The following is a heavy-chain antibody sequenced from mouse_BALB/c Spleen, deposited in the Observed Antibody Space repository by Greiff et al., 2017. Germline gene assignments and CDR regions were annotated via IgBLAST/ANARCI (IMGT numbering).Heavy chain of an antibody. CDR3: ARHFGNYYDY. Sequence: EVMLVESGGGLVKPGGSLKLSCAASGFAFSSYDMSWVRQTPEKRLEWVAYISSGGGSTYYPDTVKGRFTISRDNAKNTLYLQMSSLKSEDTAMYYCARHFGNYYDYWGQGTSVTVSS. CDR2: ISSGGGST. V-gene: IGHV5-12-1*01. CDR1: GFAFSSYD. D-gene: IGHD2-1*01. J-gene: IGHJ4*01.